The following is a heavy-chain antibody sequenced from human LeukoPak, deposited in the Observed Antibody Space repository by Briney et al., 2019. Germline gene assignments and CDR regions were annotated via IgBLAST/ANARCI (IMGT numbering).Heavy chain of an antibody. CDR2: ISSRGRTI. J-gene: IGHJ3*02. CDR3: ARGSDWNAFDS. Sequence: GGSLRLSCAASGFTFNDYYMSWIRQAPGKGLEWVSYISSRGRTIYYADSVKGRFTISRDNGESSLYLRMNSLRVEDTALYYCARGSDWNAFDSWGQGTVVTVSS. CDR1: GFTFNDYY. D-gene: IGHD3/OR15-3a*01. V-gene: IGHV3-11*01.